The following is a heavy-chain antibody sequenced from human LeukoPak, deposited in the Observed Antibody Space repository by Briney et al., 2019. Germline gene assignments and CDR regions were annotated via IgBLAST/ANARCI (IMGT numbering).Heavy chain of an antibody. J-gene: IGHJ5*02. CDR1: GGSISSGGYS. Sequence: SQTLSLTCAVSGGSISSGGYSWSWIRQPPGKGLEWIGYIYHSGSTYYNPSLKSRVTISVDRSKNQFSLRLNSVTAADTAVYYCARSRAFNSGAFDPWGQGSLVTVSS. V-gene: IGHV4-30-2*02. D-gene: IGHD1-26*01. CDR3: ARSRAFNSGAFDP. CDR2: IYHSGST.